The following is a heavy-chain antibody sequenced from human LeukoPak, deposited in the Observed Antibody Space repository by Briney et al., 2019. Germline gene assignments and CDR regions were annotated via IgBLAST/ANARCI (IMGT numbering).Heavy chain of an antibody. J-gene: IGHJ3*02. CDR2: IYHSGST. Sequence: SETLPLTCAVSGYSISSGYYWGWIRQPPGKGLEWIGSIYHSGSTYYNPSLKSRVTISVDTSKNQFSLKLSSVTAADTAVYYCARRIFGVVIILSSMGAFDIWGQGTMVTVSS. CDR1: GYSISSGYY. CDR3: ARRIFGVVIILSSMGAFDI. V-gene: IGHV4-38-2*01. D-gene: IGHD3-3*01.